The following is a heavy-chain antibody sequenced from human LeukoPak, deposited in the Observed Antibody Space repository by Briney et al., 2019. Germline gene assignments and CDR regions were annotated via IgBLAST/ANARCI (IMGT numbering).Heavy chain of an antibody. CDR3: ASFHYDSSGYYFKPTDAFDI. CDR1: GFTFSSYA. D-gene: IGHD3-22*01. Sequence: PGGSLRLSCAASGFTFSSYAMSWVRQAPGKGLEWVSAISGSGGSTYYADSVKGRFTISRDNSKNTLYLQMNSLRAEDTAVYYCASFHYDSSGYYFKPTDAFDIWGQGTMVTVSS. J-gene: IGHJ3*02. CDR2: ISGSGGST. V-gene: IGHV3-23*01.